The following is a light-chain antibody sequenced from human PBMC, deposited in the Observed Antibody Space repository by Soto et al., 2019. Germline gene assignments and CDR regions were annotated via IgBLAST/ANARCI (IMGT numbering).Light chain of an antibody. Sequence: EVVLTQSPGTLSLSPGERATLSCRATQSVSSNYLAWYQQKPGQAPRLLIFGASSRATLIPDRFSGSGSGTDFTLTISRLEPEDFAVYYCQQYGDSPVTFGQGTKV. CDR1: QSVSSNY. CDR2: GAS. V-gene: IGKV3-20*01. CDR3: QQYGDSPVT. J-gene: IGKJ1*01.